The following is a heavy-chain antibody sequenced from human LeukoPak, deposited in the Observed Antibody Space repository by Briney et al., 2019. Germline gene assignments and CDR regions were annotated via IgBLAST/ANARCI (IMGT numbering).Heavy chain of an antibody. Sequence: PGRTLRLSCAASGFTFSSYGMHCVRQAPGKGLEGVAFIRYDGSNKYYADSVKGRFTISRDNSKNTLYLQMNSLRAEDTAVYYCAKGGAATMRDGYNYYYYYMEVWGRGTTVTVSS. CDR3: AKGGAATMRDGYNYYYYYMEV. D-gene: IGHD5-24*01. CDR1: GFTFSSYG. V-gene: IGHV3-30*02. CDR2: IRYDGSNK. J-gene: IGHJ6*03.